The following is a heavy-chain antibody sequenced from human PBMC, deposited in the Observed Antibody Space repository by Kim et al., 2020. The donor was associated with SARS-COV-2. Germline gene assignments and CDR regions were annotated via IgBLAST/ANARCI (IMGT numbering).Heavy chain of an antibody. V-gene: IGHV3-33*01. Sequence: YYADSVKGRFTISRDNSKNTLYLQMNSLRAEDTAVYYCAREPAGYGGFDYWGQGTLVTVSS. J-gene: IGHJ4*02. CDR3: AREPAGYGGFDY. D-gene: IGHD5-18*01.